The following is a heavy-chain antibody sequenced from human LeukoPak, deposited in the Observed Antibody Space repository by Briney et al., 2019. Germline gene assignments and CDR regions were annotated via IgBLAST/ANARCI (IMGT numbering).Heavy chain of an antibody. CDR3: ARDMGASHIRPLDV. J-gene: IGHJ3*01. CDR2: LWSDGINK. Sequence: PGRSVRLSCAASGFSFNTYDMHWVRQAPGQGLEWVAVLWSDGINKNYADSVKGRFTMSRDNSKNTLYLEMNSLRAEDTAVYYCARDMGASHIRPLDVWGQGTVVTVSS. V-gene: IGHV3-33*01. CDR1: GFSFNTYD.